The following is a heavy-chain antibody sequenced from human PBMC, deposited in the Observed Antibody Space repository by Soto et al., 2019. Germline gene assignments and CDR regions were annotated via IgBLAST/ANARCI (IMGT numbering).Heavy chain of an antibody. CDR2: IGSKANNYAA. CDR1: GFTFSGST. CDR3: ARGVYPFWSGHPKGLDY. V-gene: IGHV3-73*01. J-gene: IGHJ4*02. Sequence: LRLSCAASGFTFSGSTLHWVRQASGKGLEWVGRIGSKANNYAAAYAVSLKGRFTISRDDSRNTAYLQMSSLRTEDTAVYYCARGVYPFWSGHPKGLDYWGQGTVVTVSS. D-gene: IGHD3-3*01.